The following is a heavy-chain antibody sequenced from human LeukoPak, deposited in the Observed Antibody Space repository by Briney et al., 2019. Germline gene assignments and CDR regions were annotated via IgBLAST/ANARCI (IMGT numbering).Heavy chain of an antibody. Sequence: GASVKVSCKASGYTFAENHIHWVRQAPGQGPEGMGWINPKSGATDSAQQFQGRLTMTRDTSIGTASMDLSGLRLDDTGIYYCARAGDESTGHYDSLHFWGQGTMVTVSS. CDR1: GYTFAENH. D-gene: IGHD2-8*02. J-gene: IGHJ3*01. V-gene: IGHV1-2*02. CDR2: INPKSGAT. CDR3: ARAGDESTGHYDSLHF.